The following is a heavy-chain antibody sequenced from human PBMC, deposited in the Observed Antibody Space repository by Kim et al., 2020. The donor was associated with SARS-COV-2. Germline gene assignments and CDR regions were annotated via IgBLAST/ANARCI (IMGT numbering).Heavy chain of an antibody. CDR3: ARIIGRWFSDS. CDR1: GFPFNTYA. Sequence: GGSLRLSCAASGFPFNTYAMTWVRQAPGKGLEWVAGIQSDDTPHPADSVKGRFTISRDRSRNTVYLQMSSLRTEDTAVYYCARIIGRWFSDSWGQGSLVTVSS. J-gene: IGHJ4*02. CDR2: GIQSDDTP. V-gene: IGHV3-23*01. D-gene: IGHD3-10*01.